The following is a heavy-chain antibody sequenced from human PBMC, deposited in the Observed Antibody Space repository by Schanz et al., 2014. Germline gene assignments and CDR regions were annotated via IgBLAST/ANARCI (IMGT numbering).Heavy chain of an antibody. CDR1: GYTFTTYG. D-gene: IGHD6-6*01. V-gene: IGHV1-18*01. J-gene: IGHJ6*02. CDR3: ARDRGHVEQLVLDWYYAMDV. Sequence: QVQLVQSGSEVKKPGASVKVSCKASGYTFTTYGISWVRQAPGQGLEWMGWISAYNGHTNYAQKFQGRVTMTTDTSTSTAYMELRSLRSDDTAVYYCARDRGHVEQLVLDWYYAMDVWGQGTTVAVSS. CDR2: ISAYNGHT.